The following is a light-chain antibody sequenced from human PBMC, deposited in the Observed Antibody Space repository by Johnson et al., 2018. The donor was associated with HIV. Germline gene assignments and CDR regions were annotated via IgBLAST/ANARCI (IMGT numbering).Light chain of an antibody. CDR1: IANIGNNY. V-gene: IGLV1-51*02. CDR3: GTWDSSLRGV. CDR2: EHN. Sequence: QSILTQPPSVSAAPGQRVTISCSGGIANIGNNYVSWYQQLPGTAPKLLIYEHNKRPSGIPDRFSGSKSGTSATLDISGLQTGDEADYYCGTWDSSLRGVFGTGTKVTVL. J-gene: IGLJ1*01.